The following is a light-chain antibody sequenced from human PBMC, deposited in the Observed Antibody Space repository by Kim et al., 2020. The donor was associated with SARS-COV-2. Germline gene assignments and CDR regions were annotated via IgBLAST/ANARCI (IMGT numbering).Light chain of an antibody. CDR3: SSYAARNPLV. Sequence: QSALTQPPSASGSPGQSVTISCIGTGADIGSYDYVSWYQQHPGKAPKLIIFGVIKRPSGVPDRFSGSKSGNTASLTVSGLHAEDEAEYFCSSYAARNPLVFGGGTQRTVL. CDR2: GVI. J-gene: IGLJ2*01. CDR1: GADIGSYDY. V-gene: IGLV2-8*01.